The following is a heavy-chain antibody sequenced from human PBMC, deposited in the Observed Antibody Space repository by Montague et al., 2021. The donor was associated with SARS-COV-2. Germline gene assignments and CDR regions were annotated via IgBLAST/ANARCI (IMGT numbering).Heavy chain of an antibody. CDR2: IYYSWST. CDR1: GFSLIDNGMS. V-gene: IGHV4-61*08. Sequence: PALVKPTQTLTLTCAFPGFSLIDNGMSVAWTRQPPGKGLEWIGYIYYSWSTNYNPYLKSRVTISVYTSKNQFSLKLISVTAADTAVYYCARHYYDSNTLSRDRVPYCFYYYYYMDVWGKGTTVTVSS. CDR3: ARHYYDSNTLSRDRVPYCFYYYYYMDV. J-gene: IGHJ6*03. D-gene: IGHD3-22*01.